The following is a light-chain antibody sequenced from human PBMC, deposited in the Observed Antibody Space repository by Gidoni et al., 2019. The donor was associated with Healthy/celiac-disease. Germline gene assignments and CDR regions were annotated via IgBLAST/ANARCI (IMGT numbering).Light chain of an antibody. V-gene: IGLV3-25*03. CDR2: KDS. J-gene: IGLJ3*02. Sequence: SSELTQPPSVSVSPGQTARITCSGDALPKQYAYWYQQEPGQAPVLVIYKDSERPSGIPERFSGSSSGTTVTLTISGVQAEDEADYYCQSADSSGTYPNWVFGGGTKLTVL. CDR3: QSADSSGTYPNWV. CDR1: ALPKQY.